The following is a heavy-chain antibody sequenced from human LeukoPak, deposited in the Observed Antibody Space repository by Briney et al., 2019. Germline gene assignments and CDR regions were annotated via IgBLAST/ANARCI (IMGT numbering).Heavy chain of an antibody. V-gene: IGHV3-30*02. CDR2: IQNDGSEK. CDR3: AREGGRAVPGRFDQ. J-gene: IGHJ4*02. CDR1: GINFRSSG. D-gene: IGHD6-13*01. Sequence: GGSLRLSCAASGINFRSSGMHWVRQAPGKGLEWVTFIQNDGSEKYYPASVKGRFTISRDNSKNTVYLHMASLRADDTALYYCAREGGRAVPGRFDQWGQGTLVTVSS.